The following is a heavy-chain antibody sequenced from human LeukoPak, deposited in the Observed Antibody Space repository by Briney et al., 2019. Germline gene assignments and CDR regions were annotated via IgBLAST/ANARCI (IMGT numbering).Heavy chain of an antibody. D-gene: IGHD6-19*01. Sequence: ASVKVSCKASGYTMNTYAITWVRQAPGQGLEWMGWSTAYSGNTYYGQKFQGRVTMTTDTSTNTAYMEVKTLTADDTAVYYCARLYSSGWIDYFDYWGQGTLVTVSS. J-gene: IGHJ4*02. V-gene: IGHV1-18*01. CDR1: GYTMNTYA. CDR2: STAYSGNT. CDR3: ARLYSSGWIDYFDY.